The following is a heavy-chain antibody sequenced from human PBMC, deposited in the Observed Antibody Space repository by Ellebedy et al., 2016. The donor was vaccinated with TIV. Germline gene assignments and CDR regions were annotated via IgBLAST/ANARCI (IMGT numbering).Heavy chain of an antibody. V-gene: IGHV3-7*01. CDR2: IKQDGSEK. J-gene: IGHJ4*02. D-gene: IGHD3-10*01. Sequence: GESLKISXAASGFTFSSYAMSWVRQAPGKGLEWVANIKQDGSEKYYVDSVKGRFTISRDNAKNSLYLQMNSLRAEDTAVYYCARTVYYYGSGRYYFDYWGQGTLVTVSS. CDR1: GFTFSSYA. CDR3: ARTVYYYGSGRYYFDY.